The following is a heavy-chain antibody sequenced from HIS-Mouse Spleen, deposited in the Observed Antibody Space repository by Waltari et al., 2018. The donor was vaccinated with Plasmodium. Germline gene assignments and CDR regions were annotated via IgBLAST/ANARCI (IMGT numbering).Heavy chain of an antibody. D-gene: IGHD6-13*01. CDR1: GFTFSSHG. Sequence: QVQLVESGGGVVQPGRYLRLSCAASGFTFSSHGMHWVRQAPGKGLEWVAVISYDGSNKYYADSVKGRFTISRDNSKNTLYLQMNSLRAEDTAVYYCAKDRRSSSWYVDYWGQGTLVTVSS. V-gene: IGHV3-30*18. CDR3: AKDRRSSSWYVDY. CDR2: ISYDGSNK. J-gene: IGHJ4*02.